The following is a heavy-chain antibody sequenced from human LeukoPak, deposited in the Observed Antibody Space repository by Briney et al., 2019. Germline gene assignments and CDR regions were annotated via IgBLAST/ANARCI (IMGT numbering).Heavy chain of an antibody. Sequence: SVKVSCKASGGTFSGYAISWVRQAPGQGLQWMGRFIPIFGTANYAQKLQGRVTMTTDTSTSTAYMELRSLRSDDTAVYYCARDPRGRSGFDYWGQGTLVTVSS. V-gene: IGHV1-69*05. CDR2: FIPIFGTA. D-gene: IGHD3-10*01. J-gene: IGHJ4*02. CDR3: ARDPRGRSGFDY. CDR1: GGTFSGYA.